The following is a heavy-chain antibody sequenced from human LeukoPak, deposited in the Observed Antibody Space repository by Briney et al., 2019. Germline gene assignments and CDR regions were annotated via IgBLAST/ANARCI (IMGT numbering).Heavy chain of an antibody. Sequence: PGGSLRLSCAASGFTVSSNYMSWVRQAPGKGLEWVSVIYSGGSTYYADSVKGRFTISRDNSKNTLYLQMNSLRAEDTAVYYCARDPNLDGGYVGCLWYWGQGTLVTVSS. J-gene: IGHJ4*02. D-gene: IGHD5-12*01. CDR2: IYSGGST. CDR3: ARDPNLDGGYVGCLWY. CDR1: GFTVSSNY. V-gene: IGHV3-53*01.